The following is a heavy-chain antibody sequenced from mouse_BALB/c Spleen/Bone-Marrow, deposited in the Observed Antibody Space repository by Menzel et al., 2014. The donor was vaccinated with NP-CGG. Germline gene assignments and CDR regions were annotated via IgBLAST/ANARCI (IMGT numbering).Heavy chain of an antibody. D-gene: IGHD1-1*01. CDR2: FYPGSGSI. V-gene: IGHV1-62-2*01. CDR3: ARHEKANYGNYAMDY. CDR1: GYTFTEYI. Sequence: QVQLKESGAELVKPGASVKLSCKASGYTFTEYIIHWVKQRSGQGLEWIGWFYPGSGSIKYNEKFKDKATLTADKSSSTVYMELSRLTSEDSAVYFCARHEKANYGNYAMDYWGQGTSVTVSS. J-gene: IGHJ4*01.